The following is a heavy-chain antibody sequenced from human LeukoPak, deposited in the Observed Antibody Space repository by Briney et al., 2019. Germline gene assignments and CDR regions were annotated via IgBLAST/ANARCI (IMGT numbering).Heavy chain of an antibody. Sequence: GGSLRLSCAASGFTFSSYTMNWVRQAPGKGLEWVSSISSSSSYIYYADSVKGRFTISRDNAKNSLYLQMTSLRAEDTAVYYCARDWDDYGSGSAWGQGTLVTVSS. CDR3: ARDWDDYGSGSA. D-gene: IGHD3-10*01. CDR1: GFTFSSYT. J-gene: IGHJ5*02. CDR2: ISSSSSYI. V-gene: IGHV3-21*01.